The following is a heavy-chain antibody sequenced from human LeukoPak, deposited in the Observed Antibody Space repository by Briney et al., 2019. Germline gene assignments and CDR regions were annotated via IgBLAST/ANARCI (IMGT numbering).Heavy chain of an antibody. CDR3: ARACGGDCYLSDY. J-gene: IGHJ4*02. CDR1: GLTFSSYS. D-gene: IGHD2-21*02. V-gene: IGHV3-21*01. CDR2: ISTSSSNI. Sequence: GGSLRLSCAASGLTFSSYSMNWVRQAPGKGLEWVSSISTSSSNIYYADSVKGRFTISRDNAKNSLYLQMNSLRAEDTAVYYCARACGGDCYLSDYWGQGTLVTVSS.